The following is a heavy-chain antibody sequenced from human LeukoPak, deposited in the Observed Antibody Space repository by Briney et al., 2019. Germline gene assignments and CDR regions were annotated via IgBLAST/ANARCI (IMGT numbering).Heavy chain of an antibody. V-gene: IGHV4-4*07. J-gene: IGHJ4*02. Sequence: SETLSLTCTVSGGSISSYCWSWIRQPAGKGLEWIGRIYTSGSTNYNPSLESRVTMSVDTSKNQFSLKLSSVTAADTAVYYCARSRLRFGNTFDYWGQGTLVTVSS. D-gene: IGHD3-3*01. CDR3: ARSRLRFGNTFDY. CDR1: GGSISSYC. CDR2: IYTSGST.